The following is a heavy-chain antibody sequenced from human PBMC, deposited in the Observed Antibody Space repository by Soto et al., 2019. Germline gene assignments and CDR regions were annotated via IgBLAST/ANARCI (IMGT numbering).Heavy chain of an antibody. CDR1: GDSITSGVHY. CDR3: ARDRVMLTFGGASEEWGIDS. D-gene: IGHD3-16*01. Sequence: QVQLQESGPGLVKPSQTLSLTCTVSGDSITSGVHYWSWIRQLPGKGLEWIGYIFYSGPTYYNPSLKSRVTMSVDPSKKPFSLKLDSVTAAGTAVYYCARDRVMLTFGGASEEWGIDSWGQGTLVTVSS. J-gene: IGHJ4*02. CDR2: IFYSGPT. V-gene: IGHV4-31*03.